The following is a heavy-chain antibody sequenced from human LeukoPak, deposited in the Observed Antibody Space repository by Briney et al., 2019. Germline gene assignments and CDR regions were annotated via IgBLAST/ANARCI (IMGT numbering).Heavy chain of an antibody. CDR2: ISGSGGST. CDR1: GFTFSSYA. J-gene: IGHJ4*02. CDR3: AKDSGSSDYFDY. D-gene: IGHD1-26*01. Sequence: GGSLRLSCAASGFTFSSYAMSWVRQAPGKGLEWVSAISGSGGSTYYADSVKGWFTISRDNSKNTLYLQMNSLRAEDTAVFYCAKDSGSSDYFDYWGQGTLVTVSS. V-gene: IGHV3-23*01.